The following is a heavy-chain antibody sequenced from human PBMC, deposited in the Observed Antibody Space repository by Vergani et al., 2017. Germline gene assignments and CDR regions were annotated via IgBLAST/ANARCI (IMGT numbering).Heavy chain of an antibody. V-gene: IGHV3-30*18. D-gene: IGHD2-8*01. CDR1: GFTFSSYG. Sequence: QVQLVESGGGVVQPGRSLRLSCAASGFTFSSYGMHWVRQAPGKGLEWVAVISYDGSNKYYADSVKGRFTISRDNSKNTLYLQMNSLRAEDTAVYYCAKDGSRLGYCTNGGCPRSSYYYYYGMDVWGQGTTVTVSS. J-gene: IGHJ6*02. CDR3: AKDGSRLGYCTNGGCPRSSYYYYYGMDV. CDR2: ISYDGSNK.